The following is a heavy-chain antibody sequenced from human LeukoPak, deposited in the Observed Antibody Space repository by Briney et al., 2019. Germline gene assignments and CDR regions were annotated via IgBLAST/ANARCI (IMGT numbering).Heavy chain of an antibody. CDR1: GFNFSSYA. Sequence: GSLRLSCAASGFNFSSYAMSWVRQASGKGLEWVSAINGRGGSTYYADSVKGRFTISRDNTKNTLYLQMNSLRAEDTAVYYCAKTASSSWYNWFDPWGQGTLVTVSS. CDR2: INGRGGST. D-gene: IGHD6-13*01. V-gene: IGHV3-23*01. J-gene: IGHJ5*02. CDR3: AKTASSSWYNWFDP.